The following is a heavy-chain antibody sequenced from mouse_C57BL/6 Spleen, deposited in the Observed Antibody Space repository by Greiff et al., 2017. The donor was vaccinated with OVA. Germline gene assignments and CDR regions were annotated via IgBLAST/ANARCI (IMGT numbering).Heavy chain of an antibody. J-gene: IGHJ4*01. D-gene: IGHD2-12*01. CDR1: GFTFSDYG. V-gene: IGHV5-17*01. Sequence: EVKLVESGGGLVKPGGSLKLSCAASGFTFSDYGMHWVRQAPEKGLEWVAYISSGSSTIYYADTVKGRFTISRDNAKNTLFLQMTSLRSEDTAMYYCAREELLHYAMDYWGQGTSVTVSS. CDR2: ISSGSSTI. CDR3: AREELLHYAMDY.